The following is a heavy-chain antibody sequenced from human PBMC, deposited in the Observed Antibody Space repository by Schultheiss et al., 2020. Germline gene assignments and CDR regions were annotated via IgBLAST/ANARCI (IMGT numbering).Heavy chain of an antibody. D-gene: IGHD1-14*01. CDR2: ISYDGSNK. CDR1: GFTFSSYA. V-gene: IGHV3-30-3*01. J-gene: IGHJ3*02. Sequence: GGSLRLSCAASGFTFSSYAMHWVRQAPGKGLEWVAVISYDGSNKYYADSVKGRFTISRDNSKNTLYLQMNSLRAEDTAVYYCARESPGTSDAFDIWGQGTMVNV. CDR3: ARESPGTSDAFDI.